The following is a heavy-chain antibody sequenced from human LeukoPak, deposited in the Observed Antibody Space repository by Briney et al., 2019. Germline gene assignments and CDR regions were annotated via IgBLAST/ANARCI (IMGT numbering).Heavy chain of an antibody. CDR3: ARPHDFWSGSGAFDI. Sequence: SSETLSLTCTVSGGSISSSSYYWGWIRQPPGKGLEWIGSIYYSGSTYYNPSLKSRVTISVDTSKNQFSLKLSSVTAADTAVYYCARPHDFWSGSGAFDIWGQGTMVTVSS. CDR1: GGSISSSSYY. J-gene: IGHJ3*02. CDR2: IYYSGST. D-gene: IGHD3-3*01. V-gene: IGHV4-39*07.